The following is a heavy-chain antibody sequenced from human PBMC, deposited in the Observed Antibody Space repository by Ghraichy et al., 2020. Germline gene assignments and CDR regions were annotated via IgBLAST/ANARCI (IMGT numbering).Heavy chain of an antibody. CDR2: IQYTGTT. D-gene: IGHD6-6*01. CDR3: ARRPEYSISVGTGFDP. V-gene: IGHV4-39*01. J-gene: IGHJ5*02. CDR1: GGSISSGSYH. Sequence: SETLSLTCTVSGGSISSGSYHWGWIRQPPGKGLEWIGTIQYTGTTYYNSSLKSRVTISADTSKNQFSLKLTSVTSADTAVYYCARRPEYSISVGTGFDPWGQGILVTVSS.